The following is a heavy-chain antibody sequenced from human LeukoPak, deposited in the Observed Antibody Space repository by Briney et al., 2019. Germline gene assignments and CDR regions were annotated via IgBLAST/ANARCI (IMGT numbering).Heavy chain of an antibody. V-gene: IGHV3-7*01. Sequence: GGSLRLSCAASGFTFNNYWMSWVRQAPGKGLEWVANIKQDGSEKYYADSVKGRFTISRDNAKNTLYLQMNSLRAEDTAVYYCARGGSSGYSVWYWGQGTLVTVSS. D-gene: IGHD3-22*01. CDR2: IKQDGSEK. J-gene: IGHJ4*02. CDR3: ARGGSSGYSVWY. CDR1: GFTFNNYW.